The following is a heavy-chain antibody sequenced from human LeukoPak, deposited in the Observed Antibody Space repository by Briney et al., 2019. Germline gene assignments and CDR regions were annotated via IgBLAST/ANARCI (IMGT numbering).Heavy chain of an antibody. Sequence: SETLSLTCTVSGGSISSYYWSWIRQPPGKGLEWIWYIYDSGSTNYNPSLKSRVTISVDTSKNQFSLKLSSVTAADTAVYYCARLLLYGRSAFDIWGQGTMVTVSS. CDR1: GGSISSYY. CDR3: ARLLLYGRSAFDI. CDR2: IYDSGST. D-gene: IGHD3-16*02. J-gene: IGHJ3*02. V-gene: IGHV4-59*12.